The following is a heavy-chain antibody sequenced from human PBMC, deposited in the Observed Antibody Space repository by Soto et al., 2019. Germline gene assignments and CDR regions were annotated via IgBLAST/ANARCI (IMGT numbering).Heavy chain of an antibody. CDR3: ARSRMARGIIYYYGMDV. CDR1: GGSISSDGNY. J-gene: IGHJ6*01. V-gene: IGHV4-31*03. CDR2: IYYSGST. D-gene: IGHD3-10*01. Sequence: QVQLQESGPGLVKSSQTLSLTCTVSGGSISSDGNYWSWIRQHPGKGLEWIGYIYYSGSTNYNPSLMSRVTISVDTSKNQFTLKQNSVTAADTAVYYCARSRMARGIIYYYGMDVWGQGTTVTVSS.